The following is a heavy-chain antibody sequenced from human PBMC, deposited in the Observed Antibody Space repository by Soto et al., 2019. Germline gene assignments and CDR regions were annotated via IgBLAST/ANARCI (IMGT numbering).Heavy chain of an antibody. V-gene: IGHV1-46*01. CDR2: INPNGGTT. D-gene: IGHD6-19*01. CDR1: GYTFTSYY. J-gene: IGHJ4*02. Sequence: GASVKVSCKASGYTFTSYYMHWVRQAPGQGLEWMGRINPNGGTTTYAQKFQGRVTMTRDTSTSTAYMELRSLRSDDTAVYYCAREQWLAPSDYWGQGTLVTVSS. CDR3: AREQWLAPSDY.